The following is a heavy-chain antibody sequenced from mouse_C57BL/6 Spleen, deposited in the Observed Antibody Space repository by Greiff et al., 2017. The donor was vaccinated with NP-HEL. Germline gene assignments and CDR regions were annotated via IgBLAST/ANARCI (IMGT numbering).Heavy chain of an antibody. D-gene: IGHD1-1*01. J-gene: IGHJ2*01. Sequence: QVQLKESGAELVRPGASVTLSCKASGYTFTDYEMPWVKQTPVHGLEWIGAIDPEPGGPAYNQKFKGKAILTADKSSSTAYMELRSLTSEDSAVYYCTRRGTTVVFDYWGQGTTLTVSS. CDR1: GYTFTDYE. CDR2: IDPEPGGP. V-gene: IGHV1-15*01. CDR3: TRRGTTVVFDY.